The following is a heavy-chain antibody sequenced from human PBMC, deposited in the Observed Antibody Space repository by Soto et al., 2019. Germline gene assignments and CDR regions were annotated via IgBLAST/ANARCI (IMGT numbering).Heavy chain of an antibody. J-gene: IGHJ1*01. V-gene: IGHV2-5*02. Sequence: QITLKESGPTQVKPTQTLTLTCTFSGFSLTTSGVGVGWIRQPPGKALEWLAVIYWDDDQRYSPSLKNRLTITKYTSKNQVVLAMTDMDPVDTGTYFCARRRIYNGYDAWGQGTLVTVSS. CDR3: ARRRIYNGYDA. CDR1: GFSLTTSGVG. CDR2: IYWDDDQ. D-gene: IGHD2-2*03.